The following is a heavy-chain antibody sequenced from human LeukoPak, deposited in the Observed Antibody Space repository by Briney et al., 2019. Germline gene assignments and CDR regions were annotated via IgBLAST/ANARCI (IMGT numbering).Heavy chain of an antibody. CDR1: GFTFSSYG. V-gene: IGHV3-30*18. CDR2: ISYDGSNK. J-gene: IGHJ5*02. Sequence: PGGSLRLSCAASGFTFSSYGMHWVRQAPGKGLEWVAVISYDGSNKYYADSVKGRFTISRDNSKNTLYLQMNSLRAEDTAVYYCTKSYRIAVPAPFDPWGQGTLVTVSS. D-gene: IGHD6-19*01. CDR3: TKSYRIAVPAPFDP.